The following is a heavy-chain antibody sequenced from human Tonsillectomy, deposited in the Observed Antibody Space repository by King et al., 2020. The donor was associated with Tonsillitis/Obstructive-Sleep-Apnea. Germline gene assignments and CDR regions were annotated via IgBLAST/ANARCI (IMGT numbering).Heavy chain of an antibody. D-gene: IGHD6-25*01. V-gene: IGHV1-3*01. CDR2: INAGTGNT. Sequence: VQLVQSGAEVKKPGASVKVSCKASGYTFKDYAMYWVRQAPGQRLEWMGWINAGTGNTKYSQKFQGRVTITRDTSANTAYMELSSLRSEDTAVYYCARDRSGTDYWGQGTLVTVSS. CDR3: ARDRSGTDY. J-gene: IGHJ4*02. CDR1: GYTFKDYA.